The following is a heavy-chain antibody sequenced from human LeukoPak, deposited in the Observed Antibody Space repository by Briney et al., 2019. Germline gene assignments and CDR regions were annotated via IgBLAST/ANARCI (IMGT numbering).Heavy chain of an antibody. Sequence: GRSLRLSCAASGITFSTYGMYWVRQAPGKGLEWVAVISHDGNNKYYADSVKGRFTISRDNSKNTLYLQMNSLRAEDTAVYYCAKGRLDLDSSGWYDGLGVYFDYWGQGTLVTVSS. CDR2: ISHDGNNK. D-gene: IGHD6-19*01. J-gene: IGHJ4*02. CDR3: AKGRLDLDSSGWYDGLGVYFDY. CDR1: GITFSTYG. V-gene: IGHV3-30*18.